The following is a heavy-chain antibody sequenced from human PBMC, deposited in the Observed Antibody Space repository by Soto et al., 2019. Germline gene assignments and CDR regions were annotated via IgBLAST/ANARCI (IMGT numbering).Heavy chain of an antibody. CDR3: ARSARASEQLRFFDY. D-gene: IGHD3-3*01. V-gene: IGHV4-4*02. CDR2: IYHSGST. J-gene: IGHJ4*02. CDR1: GGSISSSNW. Sequence: QVQLQESGPGLVKPSGTLSLTCAVSGGSISSSNWWSWVRQPPGKGLGWIGEIYHSGSTNYNPSLKSRVTISVDKSKNQCSLKLSSVTAADTAVYYCARSARASEQLRFFDYWGQGTLVTVSS.